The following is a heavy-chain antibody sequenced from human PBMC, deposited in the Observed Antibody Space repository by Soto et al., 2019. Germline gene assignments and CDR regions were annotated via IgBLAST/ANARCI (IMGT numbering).Heavy chain of an antibody. CDR1: GFTLTRSA. J-gene: IGHJ4*01. D-gene: IGHD6-19*01. CDR2: ISAGGGGT. CDR3: AKDMGQWVETFDY. Sequence: GGSLRLSCAGSGFTLTRSAVSWVRQAPGKGLEWVSGISAGGGGTYYADSVKGRFTISRDISKNTVYLQMNGLRVEDTAAYYCAKDMGQWVETFDYCGHGTLVTVYS. V-gene: IGHV3-23*01.